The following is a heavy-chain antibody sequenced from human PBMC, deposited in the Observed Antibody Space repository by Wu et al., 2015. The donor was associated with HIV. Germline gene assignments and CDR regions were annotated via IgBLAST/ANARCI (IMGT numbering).Heavy chain of an antibody. J-gene: IGHJ3*02. CDR1: EYIFSKNY. Sequence: QVQLVQSGTEVKKAGASVKISCKASEYIFSKNYVHWVRQAPGQSLEWMGVTNPSDFKVSYPQKFQGRVTMTKDTSTSTIYMELKSLSHDDTALYYCATRIGGTMEAFNMWGQGTLVTVSS. CDR3: ATRIGGTMEAFNM. V-gene: IGHV1-46*03. D-gene: IGHD1-26*01. CDR2: TNPSDFKV.